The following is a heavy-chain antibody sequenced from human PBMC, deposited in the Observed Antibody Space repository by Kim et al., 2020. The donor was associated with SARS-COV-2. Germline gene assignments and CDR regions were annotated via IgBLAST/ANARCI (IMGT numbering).Heavy chain of an antibody. Sequence: SETLSLTCTVSGGSISSGDYYWSWIRQHPGKGLEWIGYIYYSGSTYYNPSLSGSTYYNPSLKSRVTISVDTSKNQFSLKLSSVTAADTAVYYCARDLHWSITMVRGVGGWDVWGQGTLVTVSS. CDR3: ARDLHWSITMVRGVGGWDV. J-gene: IGHJ4*02. CDR1: GGSISSGDYY. D-gene: IGHD3-10*01. V-gene: IGHV4-31*03. CDR2: IYYSGSTYYNPSLSGST.